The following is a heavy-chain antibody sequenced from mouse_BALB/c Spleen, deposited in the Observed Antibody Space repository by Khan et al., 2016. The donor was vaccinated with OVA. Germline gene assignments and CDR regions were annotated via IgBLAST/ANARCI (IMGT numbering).Heavy chain of an antibody. CDR3: ARSIMAN. V-gene: IGHV3-2*02. CDR1: GYSITSDYA. Sequence: EVKLLESGPGLVKPSQSLSLTCTVTGYSITSDYAWNWIRQFPGNKLEWMGYISYSGSTSYNPSLKSRFSITRDTTKNQFFLQLNSVTTEDTATXYCARSIMANWGQGTTLTVSS. J-gene: IGHJ2*01. CDR2: ISYSGST.